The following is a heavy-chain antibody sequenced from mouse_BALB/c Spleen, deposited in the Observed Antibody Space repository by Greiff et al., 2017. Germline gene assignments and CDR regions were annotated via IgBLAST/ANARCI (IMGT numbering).Heavy chain of an antibody. CDR1: GFAFSSYD. CDR2: ISSGGGST. J-gene: IGHJ4*01. Sequence: EVKVVESGGGLVKPGGSLKLSCAASGFAFSSYDMSWVRQTPEKRLEWVAYISSGGGSTYYPDTVKGRFTISRDNAKNTLYLQMSSLKSEDTAMYYCARHGNYDYAMDYWGQGTSVTVSA. CDR3: ARHGNYDYAMDY. V-gene: IGHV5-12-1*01. D-gene: IGHD2-1*01.